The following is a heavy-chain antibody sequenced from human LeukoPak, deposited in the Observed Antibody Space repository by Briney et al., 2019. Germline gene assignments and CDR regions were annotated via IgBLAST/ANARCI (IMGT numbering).Heavy chain of an antibody. J-gene: IGHJ4*02. Sequence: GGSLRLSCAVSGITLSDYGMSWVRQAPGKGLEWVAGISDSGGRTNYADSVKGRFTISRDNPKNTLYLQMNSLRAEDTAVYFCAKRGVVIRVILVGFHKEAYYFDSWGQGALVTVSA. CDR1: GITLSDYG. V-gene: IGHV3-23*01. CDR2: ISDSGGRT. CDR3: AKRGVVIRVILVGFHKEAYYFDS. D-gene: IGHD3-22*01.